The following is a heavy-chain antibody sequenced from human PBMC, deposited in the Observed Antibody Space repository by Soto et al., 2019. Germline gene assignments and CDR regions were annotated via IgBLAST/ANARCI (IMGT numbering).Heavy chain of an antibody. D-gene: IGHD3-10*01. CDR2: IYWGDDK. CDR1: GFSRSTSGVG. J-gene: IGHJ4*02. V-gene: IGHV2-5*02. CDR3: APRGSPHYPFDS. Sequence: QITLKESGPTLVKPTQTLTLTCNFSGFSRSTSGVGVGWSRQPPGKALEWLALIYWGDDKLYSPSLKSRLTITTDTSKNQVVLTMTNMDPVDTATYYCAPRGSPHYPFDSWGQGTLVTVSS.